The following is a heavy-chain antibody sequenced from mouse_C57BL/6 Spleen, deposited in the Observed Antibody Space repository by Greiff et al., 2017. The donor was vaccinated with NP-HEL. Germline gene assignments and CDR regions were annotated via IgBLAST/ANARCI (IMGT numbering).Heavy chain of an antibody. D-gene: IGHD2-14*01. CDR1: GYTFTDYE. CDR2: IDPETGGT. Sequence: QVQLQQSGAELVRPGASVTLSCKASGYTFTDYEMHWVKQTPVHGLEWIGAIDPETGGTAYNQKFKGKAILTADKSSSTAYMELRSLTSEDSAVYYCTRNYRGYYAMDYWGQGTSVTVSS. CDR3: TRNYRGYYAMDY. V-gene: IGHV1-15*01. J-gene: IGHJ4*01.